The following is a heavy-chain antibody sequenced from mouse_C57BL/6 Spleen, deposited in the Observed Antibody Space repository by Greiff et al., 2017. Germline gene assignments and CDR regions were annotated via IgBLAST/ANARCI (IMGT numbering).Heavy chain of an antibody. J-gene: IGHJ4*01. CDR3: VKAPLSGRYAMDY. CDR2: IRNKANGYTT. Sequence: EVQGVESGGGLVQPGASLRLSCAASGFTFTDYYMSWVRQPPGKAPEWLALIRNKANGYTTEYTASVKGRFTISRDNSQNILYLQMNTLRAEDSATYYCVKAPLSGRYAMDYWGQGTSVTVSS. CDR1: GFTFTDYY. D-gene: IGHD3-1*01. V-gene: IGHV7-4*01.